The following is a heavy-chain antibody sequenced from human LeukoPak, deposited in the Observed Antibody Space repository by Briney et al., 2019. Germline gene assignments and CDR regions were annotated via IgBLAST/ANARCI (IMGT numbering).Heavy chain of an antibody. V-gene: IGHV4-59*01. J-gene: IGHJ5*02. CDR2: IYYSGST. D-gene: IGHD3-10*01. CDR1: GGSISSYY. CDR3: AKDPSITMVRGVLWNWFDP. Sequence: SETLSLTCTVSGGSISSYYWSWIRQPPGKGLEWIGYIYYSGSTNYNPSLKSRVTISVDTSKNQFSLKLSSVTAADTAVYYCAKDPSITMVRGVLWNWFDPWGQGTLVTVSS.